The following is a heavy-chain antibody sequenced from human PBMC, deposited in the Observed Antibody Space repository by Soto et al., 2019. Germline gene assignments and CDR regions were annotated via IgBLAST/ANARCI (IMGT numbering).Heavy chain of an antibody. CDR3: AKGCPVWAFDF. CDR1: GFTFSSYG. V-gene: IGHV3-23*01. J-gene: IGHJ4*02. Sequence: EVQLLESGGGLVQPGGSLRLSCVASGFTFSSYGMTWVRQAPGKGLQWLSGITTSGGNTYYADSVKGRFTISRDNSKNTLYLQMDSRRVEDTAVYYCAKGCPVWAFDFWGQGTLVTVSS. CDR2: ITTSGGNT. D-gene: IGHD3-16*01.